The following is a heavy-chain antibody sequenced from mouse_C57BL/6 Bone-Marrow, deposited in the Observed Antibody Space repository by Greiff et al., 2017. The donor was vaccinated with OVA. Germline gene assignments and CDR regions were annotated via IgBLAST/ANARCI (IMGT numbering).Heavy chain of an antibody. V-gene: IGHV1-50*01. Sequence: VQLQQPGAELVKPGASVKLSCKASGYTFTSYWMQWVKQRPGPGLEWIGEIDPSDSYTNYNQKFKGKATLTVDTSSSTAYMQLSSLTSEDSAVYYCARPHYYGSSFYYAMDYWGQGTSVTVSS. D-gene: IGHD1-1*01. CDR2: IDPSDSYT. CDR3: ARPHYYGSSFYYAMDY. J-gene: IGHJ4*01. CDR1: GYTFTSYW.